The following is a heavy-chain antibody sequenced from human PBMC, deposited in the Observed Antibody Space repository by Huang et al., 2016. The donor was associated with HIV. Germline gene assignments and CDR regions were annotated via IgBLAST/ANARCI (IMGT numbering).Heavy chain of an antibody. D-gene: IGHD2-21*02. CDR1: GVSISNSRYY. CDR2: IYYSGST. V-gene: IGHV4-39*01. Sequence: QLQLQESGPGLVKPSETLSLTCTVSGVSISNSRYYWGWIRQPPGKGLEYIGSIYYSGSTFYNPSLNSRSTRSIDASKNQFSLKLKSVTAADTAVYYCSRQDEKGYCAGDCSNHYYFGLDVWGHGTTVTVS. J-gene: IGHJ6*02. CDR3: SRQDEKGYCAGDCSNHYYFGLDV.